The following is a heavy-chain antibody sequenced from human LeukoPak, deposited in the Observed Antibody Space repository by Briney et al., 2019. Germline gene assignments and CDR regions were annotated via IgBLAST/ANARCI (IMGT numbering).Heavy chain of an antibody. CDR2: ISGSGGST. J-gene: IGHJ4*02. CDR3: AKVAGNSVSYGYSSDDY. D-gene: IGHD5-18*01. V-gene: IGHV3-23*01. CDR1: GFTFSSYA. Sequence: GGSLRLSCAASGFTFSSYAMSWVRQAPGQGLEWVSAISGSGGSTYYADSVKGRFTISRDNSKNTLYLQMNSLRAEDTAVYYCAKVAGNSVSYGYSSDDYWGQGTLVTVSS.